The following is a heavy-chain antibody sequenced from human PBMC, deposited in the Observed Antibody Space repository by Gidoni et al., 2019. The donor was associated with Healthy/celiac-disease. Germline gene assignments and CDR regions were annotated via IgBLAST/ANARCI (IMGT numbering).Heavy chain of an antibody. Sequence: EVQLLESGGGLVQPGGSLRLSCAASGFTFSSYAMSWVRQAPGKGMEWVSAISGSGGSTYYADSVKGRFTISRDNSKNTLYLQMNSLRAEDTAVYYCAKGSSSILFAFDIWGQGTMVTVSS. CDR1: GFTFSSYA. D-gene: IGHD3-9*01. CDR3: AKGSSSILFAFDI. V-gene: IGHV3-23*01. CDR2: ISGSGGST. J-gene: IGHJ3*02.